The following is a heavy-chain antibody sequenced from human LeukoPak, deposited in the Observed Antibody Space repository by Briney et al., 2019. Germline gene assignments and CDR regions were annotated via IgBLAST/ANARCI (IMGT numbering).Heavy chain of an antibody. D-gene: IGHD4-11*01. CDR3: AKDLTTVGSTWFDP. J-gene: IGHJ5*02. Sequence: GGSLRLSCAASGFTFDGYAIHWVRQAPAKGLEWVSLISGHGGSTHYAESVKGGLIISRDNRKNSVYLQMNSLRSEDTALYYCAKDLTTVGSTWFDPWGQGTLVTVSS. CDR1: GFTFDGYA. V-gene: IGHV3-43*02. CDR2: ISGHGGST.